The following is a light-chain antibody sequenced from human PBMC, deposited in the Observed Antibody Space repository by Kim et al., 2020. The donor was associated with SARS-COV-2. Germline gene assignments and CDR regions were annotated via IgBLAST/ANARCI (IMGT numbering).Light chain of an antibody. CDR1: ENIGTW. CDR3: QHYSSFPYT. J-gene: IGKJ2*01. Sequence: DIQMTQSPSTLSASVGDRVTITCRASENIGTWLAWYQQKPGSAPSLLIYLASTLESGVPSRFSGTGSGTEFSLSITSLQPDDFATYYCQHYSSFPYTFGQGTKLEI. CDR2: LAS. V-gene: IGKV1-5*03.